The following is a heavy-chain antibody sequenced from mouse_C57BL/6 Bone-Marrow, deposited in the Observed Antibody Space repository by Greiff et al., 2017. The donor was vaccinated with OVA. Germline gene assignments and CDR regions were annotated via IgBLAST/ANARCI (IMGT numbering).Heavy chain of an antibody. CDR3: AKNYGSSPYYFDY. D-gene: IGHD1-1*01. CDR2: IWRGGST. CDR1: GFSFTSYG. Sequence: QVHVKQSGPGLVQPSQSLSITCTVSGFSFTSYGVHWVRQSPGKGLEWLGVIWRGGSTDYNAAFMSRLSITKDNSKSQVFFKMNSLQADDTAIYYCAKNYGSSPYYFDYWGQGTTLTVSS. V-gene: IGHV2-5*01. J-gene: IGHJ2*01.